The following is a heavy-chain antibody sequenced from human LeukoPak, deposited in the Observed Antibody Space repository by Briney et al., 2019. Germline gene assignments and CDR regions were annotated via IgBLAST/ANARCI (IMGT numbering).Heavy chain of an antibody. CDR1: DGAIAGYS. J-gene: IGHJ4*02. D-gene: IGHD2-21*02. CDR3: ARGVTIDY. Sequence: SSETLSLTCTVSDGAIAGYSWSWIRQAPGKGLEWIGYIYYSGDTNYNPSLKSRVTVSVDTSKNQFSLKLTSVTAADTAVYYCARGVTIDYWGQGTLVTVSS. CDR2: IYYSGDT. V-gene: IGHV4-59*01.